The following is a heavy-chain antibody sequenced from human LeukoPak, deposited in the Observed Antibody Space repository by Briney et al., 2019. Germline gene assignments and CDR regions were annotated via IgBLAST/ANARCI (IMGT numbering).Heavy chain of an antibody. CDR1: GFTFSSYS. D-gene: IGHD5-12*01. Sequence: PGGSLRLSCAASGFTFSSYSMNWVRQAPGKGLEWVSSISSSSSYIYYADSVKGRFTISRDNAKNSLYLQMNSLRAEDTAVYYCANPPPTGIVATIVNYYGMDVWGQGTTVTVSS. CDR2: ISSSSSYI. J-gene: IGHJ6*02. V-gene: IGHV3-21*04. CDR3: ANPPPTGIVATIVNYYGMDV.